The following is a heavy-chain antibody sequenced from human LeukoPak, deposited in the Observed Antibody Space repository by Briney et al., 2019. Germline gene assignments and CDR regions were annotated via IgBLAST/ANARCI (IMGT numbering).Heavy chain of an antibody. D-gene: IGHD3-10*01. CDR2: ISSSGSTI. V-gene: IGHV3-11*01. CDR1: GFTFSDYY. J-gene: IGHJ6*02. CDR3: ARDSPLRFGESPFYYYHYGMDV. Sequence: GGSLRLSCAASGFTFSDYYMSWIRQAPGKGLEWVSYISSSGSTIYYADSVKGRFTISRDNAKNSLYLQMNSLRAEDTAVCYCARDSPLRFGESPFYYYHYGMDVWGQGTTVTVSS.